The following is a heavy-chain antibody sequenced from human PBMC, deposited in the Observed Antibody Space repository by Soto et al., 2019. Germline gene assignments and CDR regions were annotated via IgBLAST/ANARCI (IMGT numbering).Heavy chain of an antibody. Sequence: EVQLSQSGGGLVQPGGSLRLSCAASGFTFSNFAMRWVRQAPGKGLEWVSDISGSGGSTYYAEYGKGRFTISRDNSKNTLFLQMNSLRVEDTAVYYCAKDIVAVGGYATFDFWGQGTMVTVSS. CDR3: AKDIVAVGGYATFDF. J-gene: IGHJ4*02. V-gene: IGHV3-23*01. CDR2: ISGSGGST. D-gene: IGHD5-12*01. CDR1: GFTFSNFA.